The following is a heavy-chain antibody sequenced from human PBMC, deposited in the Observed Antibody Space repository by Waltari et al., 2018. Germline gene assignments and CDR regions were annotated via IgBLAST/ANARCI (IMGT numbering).Heavy chain of an antibody. CDR2: IWYDGSKE. CDR1: GFTFRRHG. D-gene: IGHD3-22*01. Sequence: VQLVESGGGEVQPGRSMRLLCEASGFTFRRHGVHWVRQGPNKGLEWVASIWYDGSKEYYADSVKGRFTISRDNSKNTLYLQMNSLRVEDTAMYYCAREPHYYDSPYFDYWGQGTLVTVSS. V-gene: IGHV3-33*01. J-gene: IGHJ4*02. CDR3: AREPHYYDSPYFDY.